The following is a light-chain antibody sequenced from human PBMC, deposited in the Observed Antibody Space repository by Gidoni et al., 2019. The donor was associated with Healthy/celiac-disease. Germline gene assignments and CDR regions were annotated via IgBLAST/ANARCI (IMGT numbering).Light chain of an antibody. CDR2: DAS. CDR3: QQRSNWPPWT. CDR1: QSVSSY. V-gene: IGKV3-11*01. Sequence: EIVLTQSPATLSLSPGERATLSCRASQSVSSYLAWYQQKPGQAPRLLIYDASNRATGIPARFSDGGSGTDFTLTISSLEPEDFAVYYCQQRSNWPPWTFGQGTKVEIK. J-gene: IGKJ1*01.